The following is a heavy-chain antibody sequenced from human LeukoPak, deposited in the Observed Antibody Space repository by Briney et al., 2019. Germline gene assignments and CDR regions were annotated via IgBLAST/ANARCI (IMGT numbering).Heavy chain of an antibody. Sequence: GGSLRLSCAASGFTFDDYAMHWVRQAPGKGLEWVSLISWDGGSTYYADSVKGRFTISRDNSKNSLYLQMNSLRAEDTALYYCAKDQYYYGSGSENYFDYWGQGTLVTVSS. CDR3: AKDQYYYGSGSENYFDY. CDR2: ISWDGGST. J-gene: IGHJ4*02. CDR1: GFTFDDYA. D-gene: IGHD3-10*01. V-gene: IGHV3-43D*03.